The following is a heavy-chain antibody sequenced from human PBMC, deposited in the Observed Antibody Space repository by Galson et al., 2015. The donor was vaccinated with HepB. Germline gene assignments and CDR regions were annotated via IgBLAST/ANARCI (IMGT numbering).Heavy chain of an antibody. J-gene: IGHJ3*02. CDR3: TTLTYYDILTGQLRAFDI. Sequence: SLRLSCAASGFTFSNAWMNWVRQAPGKGLEWVGRIKSKTDGGTTDYAAPVKGRFTISRDDSKNTLYLQMNSLKTEDTAVYYCTTLTYYDILTGQLRAFDIWGQGTMVTVSS. V-gene: IGHV3-15*07. D-gene: IGHD3-9*01. CDR1: GFTFSNAW. CDR2: IKSKTDGGTT.